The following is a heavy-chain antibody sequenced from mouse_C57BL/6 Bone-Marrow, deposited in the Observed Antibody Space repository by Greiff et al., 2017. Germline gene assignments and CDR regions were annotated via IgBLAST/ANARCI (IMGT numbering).Heavy chain of an antibody. CDR1: GYTFTDFE. CDR3: KCWYGGSLAWYCY. Sequence: QVQLKESGAELVRPGASVTLSCKASGYTFTDFEMHWVKQTPVHGLEWIGAIDPETGGTDYNQKFKGKAILTADKSSSTAYMELRSLTSEDSAVYFCKCWYGGSLAWYCYWGPGTLVTVSA. J-gene: IGHJ3*01. V-gene: IGHV1-15*01. D-gene: IGHD1-1*01. CDR2: IDPETGGT.